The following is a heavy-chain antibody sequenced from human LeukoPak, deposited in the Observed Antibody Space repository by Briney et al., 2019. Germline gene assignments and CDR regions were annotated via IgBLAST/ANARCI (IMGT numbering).Heavy chain of an antibody. J-gene: IGHJ4*02. CDR3: ASATVTTAFDY. CDR2: IHHSGST. V-gene: IGHV4-34*01. D-gene: IGHD4-17*01. Sequence: EWIGEIHHSGSTNSHPSLKSRVTISVDTSKNQFSLKLSSVTAADTAVYYCASATVTTAFDYWGQGTLVTVSS.